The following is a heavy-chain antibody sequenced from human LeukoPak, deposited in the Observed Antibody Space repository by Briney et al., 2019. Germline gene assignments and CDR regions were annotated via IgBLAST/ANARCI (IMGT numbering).Heavy chain of an antibody. CDR1: GFTFSSYD. CDR3: ARAYPSSEKNVVVTAIAGY. J-gene: IGHJ4*02. CDR2: IRYDGNNK. V-gene: IGHV3-30*02. Sequence: GGSLRLSCAASGFTFSSYDMHWVRQAPGKGLAWVALIRYDGNNKYYGDSVKGRFTISRDNSKNTLYLQMNSLRAEDTAVYYCARAYPSSEKNVVVTAIAGYWGQGTLVTVSS. D-gene: IGHD2-21*02.